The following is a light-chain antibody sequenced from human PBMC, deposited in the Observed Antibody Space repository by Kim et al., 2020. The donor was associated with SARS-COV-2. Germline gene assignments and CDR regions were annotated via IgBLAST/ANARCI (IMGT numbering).Light chain of an antibody. Sequence: SVSPRGRATLYCRSSQSVSIDLAWYQQKPGQAPRLLIYGASTRATGIPARFSGSGSGTEFTFTISSLQSEDFAVYYCQQYKNWLTFGQGTKVDIK. J-gene: IGKJ1*01. V-gene: IGKV3-15*01. CDR3: QQYKNWLT. CDR1: QSVSID. CDR2: GAS.